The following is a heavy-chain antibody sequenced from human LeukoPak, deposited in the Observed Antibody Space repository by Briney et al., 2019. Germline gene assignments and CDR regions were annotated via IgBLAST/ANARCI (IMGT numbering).Heavy chain of an antibody. Sequence: PGGSLRLSCAASGFTSSSYSLNWVRQAPGKGLEWVASIKQDGSEKYYVDSVKGRFTISRDNAKNSVYLQMDSLRADDTAVYYCARTITAIDSYWGQGTLVTVSS. J-gene: IGHJ4*02. CDR3: ARTITAIDSY. CDR1: GFTSSSYS. CDR2: IKQDGSEK. D-gene: IGHD6-13*01. V-gene: IGHV3-7*05.